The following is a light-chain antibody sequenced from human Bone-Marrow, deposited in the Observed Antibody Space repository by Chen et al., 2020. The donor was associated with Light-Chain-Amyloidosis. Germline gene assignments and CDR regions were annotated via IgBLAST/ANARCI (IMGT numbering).Light chain of an antibody. CDR2: DDS. CDR1: NIGSTS. CDR3: QVWDRSSDRPV. J-gene: IGLJ3*02. V-gene: IGLV3-21*02. Sequence: SYVLTQPSSVSVAPGQTATIACGGNNIGSTSVHWYQQTPGQAPLLVVYDDSDRPSGIPERLSGSNSGNTATLTISRVEAGDEADYYCQVWDRSSDRPVFGGGTQADRP.